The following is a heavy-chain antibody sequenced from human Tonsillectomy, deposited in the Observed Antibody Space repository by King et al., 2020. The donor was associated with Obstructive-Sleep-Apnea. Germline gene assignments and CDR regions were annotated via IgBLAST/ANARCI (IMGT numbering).Heavy chain of an antibody. D-gene: IGHD2-21*02. CDR1: GFTFSSYA. V-gene: IGHV3-23*04. CDR2: ISGSGGST. Sequence: QLVQSGGGLVQPGGSLRLSCAASGFTFSSYAMSWVRQAPGKGLEWVSAISGSGGSTYYADSVKGRFTISRDNSKNTPYLQMNSLRAEDTAVYYCAKRRLAGVVTAILHYYYGMDVWGQGTTVTVSS. J-gene: IGHJ6*02. CDR3: AKRRLAGVVTAILHYYYGMDV.